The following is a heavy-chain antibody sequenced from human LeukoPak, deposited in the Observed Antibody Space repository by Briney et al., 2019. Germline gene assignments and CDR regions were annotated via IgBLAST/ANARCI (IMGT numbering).Heavy chain of an antibody. Sequence: GGSLRLSCAASGFTLSNYAITWVRQAPGEGLEWVSSITGSGALTYYADSVKGRFTISKDNAMDTLFLQMNSLRADDTAVYYCAKDRVDGSGSQFDSWGQGSLVTVSS. V-gene: IGHV3-23*01. J-gene: IGHJ4*02. CDR3: AKDRVDGSGSQFDS. CDR2: ITGSGALT. CDR1: GFTLSNYA. D-gene: IGHD3-10*01.